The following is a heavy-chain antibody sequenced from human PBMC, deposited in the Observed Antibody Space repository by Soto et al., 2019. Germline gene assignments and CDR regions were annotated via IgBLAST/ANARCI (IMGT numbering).Heavy chain of an antibody. CDR3: VKASSGWLIDY. D-gene: IGHD6-19*01. CDR2: ISSNGVDT. Sequence: EVQLVESGGGLVQPGGSLRLSCSASGFTFSSYAMHWVRQAPGKGLEYVSSISSNGVDTYYADSVKGRFTISRDNSKNTLSLQMSSLRAEDTAVYYCVKASSGWLIDYWGQGTLVTVSS. V-gene: IGHV3-64D*08. J-gene: IGHJ4*02. CDR1: GFTFSSYA.